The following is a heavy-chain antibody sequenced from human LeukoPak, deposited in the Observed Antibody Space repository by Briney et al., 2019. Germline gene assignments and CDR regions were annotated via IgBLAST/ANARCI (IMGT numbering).Heavy chain of an antibody. V-gene: IGHV1-69*04. Sequence: ASVKVSCKASGGTFSSYAISWVRQAPGQGLEWMGRIIPIFGIANYAQKFQGRVTITADKSTSTAYMELSSLRSEDTAVYYCATPRGDDKARGPFDYWGQGTLVTVPS. D-gene: IGHD3-10*01. CDR3: ATPRGDDKARGPFDY. CDR2: IIPIFGIA. J-gene: IGHJ4*02. CDR1: GGTFSSYA.